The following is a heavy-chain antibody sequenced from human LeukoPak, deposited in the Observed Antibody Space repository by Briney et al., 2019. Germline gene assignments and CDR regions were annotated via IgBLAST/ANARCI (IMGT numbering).Heavy chain of an antibody. CDR2: VNPSSGST. D-gene: IGHD4-17*01. CDR3: ARDRPATVTSIFDY. CDR1: GYTFTSYF. J-gene: IGHJ4*02. Sequence: ASVKVSCKASGYTFTSYFMHWVRQAPGQGLEWMGVVNPSSGSTTYSQKFQGRVTMTRDTSTSTVYMDLSSLRSEDTAVYYCARDRPATVTSIFDYWGQGTLVTVSS. V-gene: IGHV1-46*01.